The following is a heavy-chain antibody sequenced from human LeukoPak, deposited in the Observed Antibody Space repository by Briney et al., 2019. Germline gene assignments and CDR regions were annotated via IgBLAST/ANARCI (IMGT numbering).Heavy chain of an antibody. V-gene: IGHV3-53*04. CDR1: GFTVSSNY. J-gene: IGHJ4*02. Sequence: GGSLRLSCAASGFTVSSNYMSWVRQAPGKGLEWVSVIYSGGSTYYADSVKGRFTISRHNSKSTLYLQMNSLRAEDTAVYYCARAGRGYSYGAFDQWGQGTLVTVSS. CDR2: IYSGGST. D-gene: IGHD5-18*01. CDR3: ARAGRGYSYGAFDQ.